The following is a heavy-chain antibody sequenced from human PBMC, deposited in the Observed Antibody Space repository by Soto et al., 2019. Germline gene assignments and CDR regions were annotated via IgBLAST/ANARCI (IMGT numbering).Heavy chain of an antibody. V-gene: IGHV4-59*01. Sequence: SETLSLTCIVSGGSISGSYWSWVRQSPGKGLEWLGYVYYTGSTNYSPSLRSRVSISVDTSKNEFSLRLSSVTAADTAVYFCARSVAVPGAHIDYWGQGTQVTVSS. J-gene: IGHJ4*02. D-gene: IGHD6-19*01. CDR3: ARSVAVPGAHIDY. CDR2: VYYTGST. CDR1: GGSISGSY.